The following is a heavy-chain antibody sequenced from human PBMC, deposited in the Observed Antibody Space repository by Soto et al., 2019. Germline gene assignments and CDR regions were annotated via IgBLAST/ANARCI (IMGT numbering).Heavy chain of an antibody. D-gene: IGHD3-10*01. J-gene: IGHJ3*02. CDR3: AKDWRESLPGDAFDI. CDR1: GFTFSDDG. CDR2: ISGSGGST. V-gene: IGHV3-23*01. Sequence: GGSLRLSCVASGFTFSDDGMSWVRQAPGRGLEWVSAISGSGGSTIYADSVKGRFTISRENSKNSLYLQMNSLRVEDAAVYYCAKDWRESLPGDAFDIWGQGTMVTVSS.